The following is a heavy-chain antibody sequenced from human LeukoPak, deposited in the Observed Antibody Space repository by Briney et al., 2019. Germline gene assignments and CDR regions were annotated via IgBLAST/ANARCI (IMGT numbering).Heavy chain of an antibody. Sequence: PGXSLRLSCAASGFTFSSYAMHWVRQAPGKGVEYVSAIRSNGGSRYYANCVKGRFNISRDNYKNKVYLQMGSLRAEDMAVYYCARARGGYSYGSFDYWGQGTLVTVSS. CDR2: IRSNGGSR. CDR3: ARARGGYSYGSFDY. V-gene: IGHV3-64*01. D-gene: IGHD5-18*01. CDR1: GFTFSSYA. J-gene: IGHJ4*02.